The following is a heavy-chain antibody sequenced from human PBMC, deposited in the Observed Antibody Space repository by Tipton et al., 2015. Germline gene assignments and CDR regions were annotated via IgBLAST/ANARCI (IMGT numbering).Heavy chain of an antibody. CDR3: ARDAGIVAAPSRYFHY. CDR1: GGSVSSGGYY. Sequence: TLSLTCTVSGGSVSSGGYYWSWIRQPPGKGLEWIGYIFYTGSTNYNPSLKNRVTISVDTSKNQFSLKLTSVTAADTAVYYCARDAGIVAAPSRYFHYWGQGTLVTVSS. J-gene: IGHJ1*01. D-gene: IGHD2-15*01. V-gene: IGHV4-61*08. CDR2: IFYTGST.